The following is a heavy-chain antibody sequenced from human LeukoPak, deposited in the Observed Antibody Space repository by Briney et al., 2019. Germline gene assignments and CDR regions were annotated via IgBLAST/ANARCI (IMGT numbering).Heavy chain of an antibody. V-gene: IGHV3-30*02. D-gene: IGHD1-26*01. Sequence: PGGSLRLSCAASGFTFSSPAMHWVRQAPGKGLEWVTFIRPDGSKKYYADSVKGRFTISRDNSKNTLFLQLNSLRTEDTAVYYCAKDGGNYDFGYWGQGTLVTVSS. CDR2: IRPDGSKK. CDR1: GFTFSSPA. J-gene: IGHJ4*02. CDR3: AKDGGNYDFGY.